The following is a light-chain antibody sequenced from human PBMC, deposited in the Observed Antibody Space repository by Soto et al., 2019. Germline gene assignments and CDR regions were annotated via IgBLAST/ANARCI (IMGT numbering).Light chain of an antibody. V-gene: IGKV3-20*01. Sequence: EIVLTQSPGTLSLSPGERATLSCRASQSVSNNYLAWYQQKPGQAPRLLIYGASNRATGIPDRFSGSGSGTDFTLTISRLEPEDAATYYCQQYERYNPSFGGGTKLEI. J-gene: IGKJ4*01. CDR2: GAS. CDR3: QQYERYNPS. CDR1: QSVSNNY.